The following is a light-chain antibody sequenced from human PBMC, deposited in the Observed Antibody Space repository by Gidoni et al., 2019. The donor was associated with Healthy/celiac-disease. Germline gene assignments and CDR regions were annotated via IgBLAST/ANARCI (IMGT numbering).Light chain of an antibody. J-gene: IGKJ1*01. Sequence: EMVLPKSPATLSLSPGERATLSCRASQSVSSYLAWYQQKPGQAPRLLIYDASNRATGIPARFSGSGSGTDFTLTISSLEPEDFAVYYCQQRRNWPPGTFXQXTKVEIK. CDR2: DAS. CDR1: QSVSSY. V-gene: IGKV3-11*01. CDR3: QQRRNWPPGT.